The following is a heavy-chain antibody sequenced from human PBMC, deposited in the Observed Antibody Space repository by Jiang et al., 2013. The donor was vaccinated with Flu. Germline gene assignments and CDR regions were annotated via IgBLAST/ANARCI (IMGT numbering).Heavy chain of an antibody. V-gene: IGHV4-31*03. J-gene: IGHJ6*02. Sequence: GPGLVKPSQTLSLTCTVSGGSISSGGYYWSWIRQHPGKGLEWIGYIYYSGSTYYNPSLKSRVTISVDTSKNQFSLKLSSVTAADTAVYYCARFSKGDYYYYGMDVWGQGATVTVSS. CDR1: GGSISSGGYY. D-gene: IGHD4-11*01. CDR2: IYYSGST. CDR3: ARFSKGDYYYYGMDV.